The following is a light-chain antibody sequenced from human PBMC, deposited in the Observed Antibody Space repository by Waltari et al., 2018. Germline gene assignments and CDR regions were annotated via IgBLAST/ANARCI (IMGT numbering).Light chain of an antibody. J-gene: IGLJ3*02. CDR2: RNN. V-gene: IGLV1-47*01. CDR1: SSNIGRIY. Sequence: QSVLTQPPSASATPGPTVTIRCSGSSSNIGRIYVYWYQPLPGTAPKPLIYRNNQRPPGVPDRFSGSKSGTSASLAISGLRSEDEADYYCAAWDDSLSGWVFGGGTKLTVL. CDR3: AAWDDSLSGWV.